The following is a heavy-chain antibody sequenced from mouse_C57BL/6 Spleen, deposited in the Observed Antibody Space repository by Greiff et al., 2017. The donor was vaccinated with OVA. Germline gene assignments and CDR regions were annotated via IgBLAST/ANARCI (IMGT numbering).Heavy chain of an antibody. CDR3: TTDYGSPSGY. Sequence: EVKLVESGAELVRPGASVKLSCTASGFNIKDDYMHWVKQRPEQGLEWIGWIDPENGDTEYASKFQGKATITADTSSNTAYLQLSSLTSEDTAVYYCTTDYGSPSGYWGQGTTLTVSS. D-gene: IGHD1-1*01. V-gene: IGHV14-4*01. CDR1: GFNIKDDY. CDR2: IDPENGDT. J-gene: IGHJ2*01.